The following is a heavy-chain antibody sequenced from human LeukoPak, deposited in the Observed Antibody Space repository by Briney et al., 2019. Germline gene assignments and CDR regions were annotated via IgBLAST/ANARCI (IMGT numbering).Heavy chain of an antibody. CDR1: GFTFSSYR. D-gene: IGHD2-8*01. CDR2: IKQDGSEK. CDR3: AGNELYAFDP. V-gene: IGHV3-7*02. Sequence: GGSLRLSCAAPGFTFSSYRMSWVRQAPGKGLEWVANIKQDGSEKYYVDFVKGRFTISRDKAKSSLYLQMNSLRVEDTAVYYCAGNELYAFDPWGQGTPVTVSS. J-gene: IGHJ5*02.